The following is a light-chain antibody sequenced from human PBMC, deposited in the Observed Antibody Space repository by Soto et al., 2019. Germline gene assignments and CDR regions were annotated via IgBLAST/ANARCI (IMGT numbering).Light chain of an antibody. CDR1: QSISSN. V-gene: IGKV3-15*01. J-gene: IGKJ5*01. CDR3: QQLNSYPGIT. CDR2: RTS. Sequence: EIVMTQSPATLSVSPGERATLSCRASQSISSNLACYQQKPGQAPRLLMFRTSSRATGFPARFSGSGSGTEFTLSISSLQSEDFATYYCQQLNSYPGITFGQGTRLEIK.